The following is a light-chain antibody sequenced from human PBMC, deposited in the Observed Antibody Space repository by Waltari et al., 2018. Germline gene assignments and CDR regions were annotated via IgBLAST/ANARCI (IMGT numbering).Light chain of an antibody. CDR1: DSNIGDTV. CDR3: ATWDDGLGGVWV. J-gene: IGLJ3*02. V-gene: IGLV1-44*01. CDR2: RND. Sequence: QSVLTQPPSASATPGHRVIISCSGSDSNIGDTVVNWYQPLPGTAPKLLIYRNDLRPSGVPDRFSASKSGTSASLAISGLQSEDEADYYCATWDDGLGGVWVFGGGTKVTVL.